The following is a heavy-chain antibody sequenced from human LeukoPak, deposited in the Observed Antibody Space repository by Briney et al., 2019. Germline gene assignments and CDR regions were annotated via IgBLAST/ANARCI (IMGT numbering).Heavy chain of an antibody. V-gene: IGHV1-2*02. J-gene: IGHJ5*02. CDR1: GYTFTGYY. CDR3: ARVYYGSGSYSWFDP. D-gene: IGHD3-10*01. Sequence: GASVKVSCKASGYTFTGYYMHWVRQAPGQGLEWMGWINPNSGGTNYAQKFQGRVTMTRDTSISTAYMELSRLRSDDTAVYYCARVYYGSGSYSWFDPWGQGTLVTVSS. CDR2: INPNSGGT.